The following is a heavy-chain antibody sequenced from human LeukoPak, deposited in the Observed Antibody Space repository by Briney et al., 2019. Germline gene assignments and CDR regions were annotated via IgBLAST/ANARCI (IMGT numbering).Heavy chain of an antibody. Sequence: SETLSLTRAVYGGSFSGYYWSWIRQPPGKGLEWIGEINHSGSTNYNPSLKSRVTISVDTSKNQFSLKLSSVTAADTAVYYCARGQGFGEGFDYWGQGTLVTVSS. CDR2: INHSGST. J-gene: IGHJ4*02. D-gene: IGHD3-10*01. CDR3: ARGQGFGEGFDY. V-gene: IGHV4-34*01. CDR1: GGSFSGYY.